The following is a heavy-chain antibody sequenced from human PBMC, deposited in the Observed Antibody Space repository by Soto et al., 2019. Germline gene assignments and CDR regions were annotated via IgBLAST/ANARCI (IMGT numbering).Heavy chain of an antibody. D-gene: IGHD6-13*01. Sequence: SGPKLVNPTQTLTLTCPFSGFSLSTSGVGVGWIRQPPGKALEWLALIYWNDDKRYSPSLKSRLTITKDTSKNQVVLTMTNMDPVDTATYYYAHLKIAAAGTPTPDYYYYGMDVWGQGTTVTVSS. CDR1: GFSLSTSGVG. CDR2: IYWNDDK. J-gene: IGHJ6*02. CDR3: AHLKIAAAGTPTPDYYYYGMDV. V-gene: IGHV2-5*01.